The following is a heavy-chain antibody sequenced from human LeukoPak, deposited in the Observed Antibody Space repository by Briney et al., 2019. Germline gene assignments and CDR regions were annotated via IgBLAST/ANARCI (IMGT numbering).Heavy chain of an antibody. Sequence: ASVKVSCKASGYTFSGYYMHWVRQAPGQGLEWRGWINPKSGGTNEAQKFHDRVTMTRDTSIRTAYMEVSRLRSDDTAVYYCARSPDILTGENFGYWGQGTLVTVSS. CDR3: ARSPDILTGENFGY. CDR1: GYTFSGYY. D-gene: IGHD3-9*01. V-gene: IGHV1-2*02. J-gene: IGHJ4*02. CDR2: INPKSGGT.